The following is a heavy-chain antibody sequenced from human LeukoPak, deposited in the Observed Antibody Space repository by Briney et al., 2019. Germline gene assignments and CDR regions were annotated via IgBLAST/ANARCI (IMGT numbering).Heavy chain of an antibody. J-gene: IGHJ6*02. CDR1: GYTFTSFH. CDR3: ARPSRSSWFYYYGMDV. D-gene: IGHD6-13*01. CDR2: INADGDKT. V-gene: IGHV1-46*01. Sequence: ASVKVSCKASGYTFTSFHMHWARQAPGQGLEWMGVINADGDKTTYAEKFRGRLTLTTDTSTTSVFMELSSLGSEDTAVYFCARPSRSSWFYYYGMDVWGPGTTVIVSS.